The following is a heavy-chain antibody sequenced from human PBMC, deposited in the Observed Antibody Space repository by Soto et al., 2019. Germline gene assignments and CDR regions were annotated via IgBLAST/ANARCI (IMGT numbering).Heavy chain of an antibody. CDR2: ISYDGSNK. J-gene: IGHJ4*02. V-gene: IGHV3-30-3*01. CDR1: GFTFSSYA. D-gene: IGHD3-3*01. CDR3: ARGIDDFWSGYRLIVGASPFDY. Sequence: GGSLRLSCAASGFTFSSYAMHWVRQAPGKGLEWVAVISYDGSNKYYADSVKGRFTISRDNSKNTLYLQMNSLRAEDTAVYYCARGIDDFWSGYRLIVGASPFDYWGQGTLVTVSS.